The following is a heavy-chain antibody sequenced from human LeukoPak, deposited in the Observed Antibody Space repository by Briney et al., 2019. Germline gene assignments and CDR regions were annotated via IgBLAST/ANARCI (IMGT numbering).Heavy chain of an antibody. Sequence: SETLSLTCAVYGGSFSGYYWSWIRQSAGKGLEWIGRIYTTGNTDYNPSLKSRVTMSVDTSKNQFSLKLSSVTAADTAVYYCARLGYSGYDYFDYWGQGTLVTVSS. CDR2: IYTTGNT. D-gene: IGHD5-12*01. V-gene: IGHV4-59*10. J-gene: IGHJ4*02. CDR3: ARLGYSGYDYFDY. CDR1: GGSFSGYY.